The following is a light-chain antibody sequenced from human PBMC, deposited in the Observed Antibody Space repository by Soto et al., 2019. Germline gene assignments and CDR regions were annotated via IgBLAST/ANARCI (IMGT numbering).Light chain of an antibody. CDR2: RNN. J-gene: IGLJ2*01. CDR3: ATWDDSLSGVV. V-gene: IGLV1-47*01. CDR1: SSNIGSNY. Sequence: QSVLTQPPSASGTPGQRVTISCSGSSSNIGSNYVYWYQQLPGTAPKLLIYRNNQRPSGVPDRFSGSKSGTSASLAISGLGSEDEAHYYCATWDDSLSGVVFGGGTKVTVL.